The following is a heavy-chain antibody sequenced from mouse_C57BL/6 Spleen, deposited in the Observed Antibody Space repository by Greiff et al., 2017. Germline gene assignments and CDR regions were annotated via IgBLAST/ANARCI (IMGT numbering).Heavy chain of an antibody. CDR2: IYPGSGNT. CDR3: ARGGAYYGSPYAMDY. D-gene: IGHD1-1*01. J-gene: IGHJ4*01. CDR1: GYSFTSYY. Sequence: VQLQQPGPELVKPGASVKISCKASGYSFTSYYIHWVKQRPGQGLEWIGWIYPGSGNTKYNEKFKGKATLTADTSSSTAYMQRSSLTSEDSAVYYCARGGAYYGSPYAMDYWGQGTSVTVSS. V-gene: IGHV1-66*01.